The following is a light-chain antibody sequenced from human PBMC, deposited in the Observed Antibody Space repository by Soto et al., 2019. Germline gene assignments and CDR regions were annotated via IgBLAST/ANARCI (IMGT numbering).Light chain of an antibody. J-gene: IGLJ6*01. CDR3: QVWDSSSDHRNV. CDR2: DDN. V-gene: IGLV3-21*04. CDR1: NIGSKS. Sequence: SSELTQPPSVSVAPGKTARITCGGTNIGSKSVHWYQQKPGQAPVVVIYDDNDRPSGISERFSGSNFGNTATLTISRVEAGDEADYYCQVWDSSSDHRNVFGSGTQLTVL.